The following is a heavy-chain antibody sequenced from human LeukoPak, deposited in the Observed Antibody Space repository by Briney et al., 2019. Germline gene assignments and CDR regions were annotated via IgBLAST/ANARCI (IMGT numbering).Heavy chain of an antibody. CDR2: ISYDGSNK. CDR1: GFTFRNYA. J-gene: IGHJ4*02. CDR3: ARDRRSWFDY. V-gene: IGHV3-30-3*01. Sequence: GGSLRLSCAASGFTFRNYAMTWVRQAPGKGLEWVAVISYDGSNKYYADSVKGRFTISRDNSKNTLYLQMNSLRAEDTAVYYCARDRRSWFDYWGQGTLVTVSS.